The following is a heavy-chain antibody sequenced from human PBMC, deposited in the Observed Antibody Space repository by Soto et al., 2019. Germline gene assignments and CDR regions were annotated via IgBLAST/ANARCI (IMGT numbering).Heavy chain of an antibody. Sequence: SETLSLTCTVSGGSISSYYWSWIRQPPGKGVEWIGYIYYSGSTNYNPSLKSRVTISVDTSKNQFSLKLSSVTAADTAVYYCARGWAAAGHYYYYGMDVWGQGTTVTVSS. D-gene: IGHD6-13*01. CDR1: GGSISSYY. V-gene: IGHV4-59*01. CDR3: ARGWAAAGHYYYYGMDV. J-gene: IGHJ6*02. CDR2: IYYSGST.